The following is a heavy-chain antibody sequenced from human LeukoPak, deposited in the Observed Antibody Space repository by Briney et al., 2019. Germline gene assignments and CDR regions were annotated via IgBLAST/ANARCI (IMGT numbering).Heavy chain of an antibody. CDR3: ARQEYCSGGSCYTWFDP. D-gene: IGHD2-15*01. Sequence: GESLKISCKGSGYSINNYWIGWVRQMPGKGLEWMGIIYPADSDIRYSPSFQGQVTISADKSISTAYLQWSSLRASDTAMYYCARQEYCSGGSCYTWFDPWGQGTLVTVSS. J-gene: IGHJ5*02. CDR1: GYSINNYW. CDR2: IYPADSDI. V-gene: IGHV5-51*01.